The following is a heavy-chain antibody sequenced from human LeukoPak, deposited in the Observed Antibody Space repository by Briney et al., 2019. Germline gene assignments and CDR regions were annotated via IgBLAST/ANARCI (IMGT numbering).Heavy chain of an antibody. CDR2: IYTGGNT. CDR3: ARTGQHYDS. CDR1: GFSFSSSY. D-gene: IGHD3-10*01. V-gene: IGHV3-53*04. Sequence: GGSLRLSCAASGFSFSSSYMTWVRQAPGKGLEWVSVIYTGGNTYYADSVKGRFTVSRHDSKNTAYLQMNGLTAEDTAVYYCARTGQHYDSWGQGTLVTVSS. J-gene: IGHJ4*02.